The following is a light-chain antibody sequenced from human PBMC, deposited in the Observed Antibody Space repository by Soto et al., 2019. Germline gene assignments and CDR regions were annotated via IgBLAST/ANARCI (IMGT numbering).Light chain of an antibody. CDR1: QGISVS. Sequence: QMSQSSSTLSASEVGTFNISCLASQGISVSWAWYQQKPGKAPKLLIHTASTLQSGVPSRFSGSGSGTEFTLTISSLQPEDFATYYCQQSKSYPITFGQGTRLEIK. CDR2: TAS. J-gene: IGKJ5*01. CDR3: QQSKSYPIT. V-gene: IGKV1-9*01.